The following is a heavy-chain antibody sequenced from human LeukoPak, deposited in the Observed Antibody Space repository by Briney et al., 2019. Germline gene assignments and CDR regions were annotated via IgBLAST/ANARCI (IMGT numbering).Heavy chain of an antibody. CDR1: GFIFSNYA. D-gene: IGHD3-22*01. V-gene: IGHV3-9*01. J-gene: IGHJ4*02. Sequence: GGSLRLSCAASGFIFSNYAMSWVRQAPGKGLEWVSGISWNSGSIGYADSVKGRFTISRDNAKNSLYLQMNSLRAEDTALYYCAKGYYYDSSGLDYWGQGTLVTVSS. CDR3: AKGYYYDSSGLDY. CDR2: ISWNSGSI.